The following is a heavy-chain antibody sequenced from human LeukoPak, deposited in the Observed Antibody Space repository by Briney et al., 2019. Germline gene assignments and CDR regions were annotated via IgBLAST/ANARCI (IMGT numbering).Heavy chain of an antibody. J-gene: IGHJ4*01. CDR3: VMTAGPPTDH. V-gene: IGHV3-11*04. CDR1: GFTFNDYY. CDR2: ISAGGYPI. Sequence: PGGSLRLSSTGSGFTFNDYYMSWVRQAPGKGLEWLSFISAGGYPIYYADSVRGRFTISRDTAKNSLYLQMNSLRVEDTAVYYCVMTAGPPTDHWGQGALVTVSS.